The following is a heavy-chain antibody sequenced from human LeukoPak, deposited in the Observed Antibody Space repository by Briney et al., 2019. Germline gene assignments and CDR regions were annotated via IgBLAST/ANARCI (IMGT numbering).Heavy chain of an antibody. CDR1: GFTFSSYD. V-gene: IGHV3-13*01. Sequence: GGSLRLSCAASGFTFSSYDMHWVRQATGKGLEWVSAIGTAGDTYYPGSVKGRFTISRENAKNSLYLQMNSLRAGDTAVYYCARVSDSSGYYDYWGQGTLVTVSS. J-gene: IGHJ4*02. CDR3: ARVSDSSGYYDY. D-gene: IGHD3-22*01. CDR2: IGTAGDT.